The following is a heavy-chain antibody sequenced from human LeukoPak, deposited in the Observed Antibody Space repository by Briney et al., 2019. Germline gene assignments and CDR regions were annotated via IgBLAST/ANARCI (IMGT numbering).Heavy chain of an antibody. CDR1: GFTFGDYA. Sequence: GGFLRLSCAASGFTFGDYAMHWVRQAPGKGLEWVSLIRADGGRTYYADSVNGRFTISRDNSKNSLYLQMNSLRTDDTALYYCATWAFYHGLDVWGQGSTVTVSS. D-gene: IGHD2/OR15-2a*01. J-gene: IGHJ6*02. CDR2: IRADGGRT. V-gene: IGHV3-43*02. CDR3: ATWAFYHGLDV.